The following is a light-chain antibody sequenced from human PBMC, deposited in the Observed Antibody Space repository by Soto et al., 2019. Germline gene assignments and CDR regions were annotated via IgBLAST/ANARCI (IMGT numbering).Light chain of an antibody. J-gene: IGLJ1*01. Sequence: QSVLTQPRSVSGSPGQSVTISCTGTSSDVGGYNYVSWYQQHPGKAPKLMIYAVSKRPSGVPDRFSGSKSGNTASLTISGIQAEDEADYYCCSYAGSYSYVFGTGTKLTVL. CDR2: AVS. CDR1: SSDVGGYNY. CDR3: CSYAGSYSYV. V-gene: IGLV2-11*01.